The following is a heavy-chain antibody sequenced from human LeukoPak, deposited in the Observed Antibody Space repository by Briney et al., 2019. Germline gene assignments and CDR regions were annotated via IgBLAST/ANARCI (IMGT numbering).Heavy chain of an antibody. J-gene: IGHJ4*02. V-gene: IGHV3-30*02. CDR2: IRYDGSNK. CDR3: AKESQLSYSGTFYIDF. D-gene: IGHD1-26*01. Sequence: PGGSLRLSCAASGFTFSGYGMNWVRQAPGRGLEWLSFIRYDGSNKYYAVSVKGRFTISRDSSKSTLYLQMDSLRAEDTAIYYCAKESQLSYSGTFYIDFWGQGTLVTVSS. CDR1: GFTFSGYG.